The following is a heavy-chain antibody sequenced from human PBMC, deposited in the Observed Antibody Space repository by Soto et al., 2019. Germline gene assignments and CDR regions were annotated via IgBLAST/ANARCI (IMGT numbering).Heavy chain of an antibody. CDR3: ARMVRGSNIDYYHYMDV. J-gene: IGHJ6*03. CDR1: GYTFTSHG. V-gene: IGHV1-18*01. D-gene: IGHD3-10*01. Sequence: QVQLVQSGAEVKKPGASVKVSCKASGYTFTSHGISWVRQAPGQGLEWMGWISAYNGDTNYAQKLQGRVTVTTDTSTSTAYMELRSLRSEDTAVYYCARMVRGSNIDYYHYMDVWGKGTKVTVSS. CDR2: ISAYNGDT.